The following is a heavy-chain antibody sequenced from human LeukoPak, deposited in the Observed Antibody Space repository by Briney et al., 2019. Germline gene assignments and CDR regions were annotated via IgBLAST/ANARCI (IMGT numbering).Heavy chain of an antibody. J-gene: IGHJ4*02. D-gene: IGHD2-21*01. CDR2: IDWDDDE. CDR3: ARIIAGPDYFDS. CDR1: GFSLSTSKMC. Sequence: SGPTLVNPTQTLTLTCTFSGFSLSTSKMCVNFIRQPPGKALEWLARIDWDDDEYYSTSLGPRLTISKDTSKNQVVLTMTNMDPVDTATYYCARIIAGPDYFDSWGQGTLVTVSS. V-gene: IGHV2-70*11.